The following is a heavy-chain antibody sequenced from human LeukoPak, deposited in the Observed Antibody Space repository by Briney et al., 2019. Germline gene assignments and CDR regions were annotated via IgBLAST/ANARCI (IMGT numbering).Heavy chain of an antibody. V-gene: IGHV3-74*01. CDR3: ARASYLRNGMDV. J-gene: IGHJ6*02. Sequence: GGSLRLSCAASGFTFSRYWMHWVRQAPGKGLVWVSRINSDGSSTSYADSVKGRFTISRDNAKNTLYLQMNSLRAEDTAVYYCARASYLRNGMDVWGQGTTVTVSS. CDR1: GFTFSRYW. D-gene: IGHD3-16*01. CDR2: INSDGSST.